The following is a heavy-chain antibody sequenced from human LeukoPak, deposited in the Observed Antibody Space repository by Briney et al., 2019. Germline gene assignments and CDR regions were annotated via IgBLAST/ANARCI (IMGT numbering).Heavy chain of an antibody. V-gene: IGHV3-23*01. CDR2: ISGSGGTT. Sequence: GGSLRLSCAASGFTFSSYDMSWVRQAPGKGLEWVSGISGSGGTTYYADSVKGRFTISRDNPKNTLYLQMNSLRAEDTAVYYRAKSPITSLCYFDYWGQGTLVTVSS. CDR3: AKSPITSLCYFDY. D-gene: IGHD2-21*01. J-gene: IGHJ4*02. CDR1: GFTFSSYD.